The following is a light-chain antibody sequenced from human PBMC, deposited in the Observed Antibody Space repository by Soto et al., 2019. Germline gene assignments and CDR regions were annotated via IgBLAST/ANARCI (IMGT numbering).Light chain of an antibody. CDR2: DVS. J-gene: IGKJ1*01. Sequence: EIWLTQSPGTLSLSPGERAALSCRASQSVSSYLAWYQQKPGQAPRLLIYDVSSRATGIPDRFSGSGSGTDFILTISNLEPEDFAVYYCQQHSHWPPWTFGQGTRVEIQ. CDR3: QQHSHWPPWT. CDR1: QSVSSY. V-gene: IGKV3-11*01.